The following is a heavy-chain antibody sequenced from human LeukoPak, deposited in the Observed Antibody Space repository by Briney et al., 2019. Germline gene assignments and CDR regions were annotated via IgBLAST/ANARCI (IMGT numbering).Heavy chain of an antibody. J-gene: IGHJ6*03. CDR2: IYHSGST. D-gene: IGHD1-14*01. CDR3: ARASEDYYYYYMDV. V-gene: IGHV4-4*02. Sequence: KASETLSLTCAVSGGSISSSNWWSWVRQPPGKGLEWIGEIYHSGSTNYNPSLKSRVTISVDKSKNQFSLKLSSVTAADTAVYYCARASEDYYYYYMDVWGKGTTVTISS. CDR1: GGSISSSNW.